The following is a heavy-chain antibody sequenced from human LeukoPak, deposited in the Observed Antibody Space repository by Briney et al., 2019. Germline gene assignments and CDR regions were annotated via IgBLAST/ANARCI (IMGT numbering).Heavy chain of an antibody. Sequence: GGTLRLSCAASGFTFSSYGMSWVRQAPGKGLEWVSAISGSGGSTYYADSVKGRFTISRDNSKNTLYLQMNSLRAEDTAVYYCAKMSIDSGRLVLFDYWGQGTLVTVSS. V-gene: IGHV3-23*01. CDR2: ISGSGGST. CDR3: AKMSIDSGRLVLFDY. J-gene: IGHJ4*02. D-gene: IGHD1-26*01. CDR1: GFTFSSYG.